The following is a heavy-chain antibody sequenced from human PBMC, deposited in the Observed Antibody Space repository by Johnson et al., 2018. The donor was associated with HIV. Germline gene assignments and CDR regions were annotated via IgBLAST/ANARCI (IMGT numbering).Heavy chain of an antibody. D-gene: IGHD2-15*01. Sequence: VQVVESGGGLVQPGGSLRLSCAASGFTFSSYAMSWVRQAPGKGLEWVSIIYSAGRTFYADSVKGRFTISRDNSENTVFLQMNSLRSEDTAVYFCAKLNPVDDSFDLWGQGTMVTVSS. V-gene: IGHV3-23*03. J-gene: IGHJ3*01. CDR2: IYSAGRT. CDR1: GFTFSSYA. CDR3: AKLNPVDDSFDL.